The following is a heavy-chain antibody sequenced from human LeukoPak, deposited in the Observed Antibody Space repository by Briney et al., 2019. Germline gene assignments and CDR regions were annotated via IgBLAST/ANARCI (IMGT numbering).Heavy chain of an antibody. CDR3: ARVEYSYGRYYFDY. J-gene: IGHJ4*02. Sequence: SETLSLTCTVSDDSITMYYWTWIRQPPGKGLEWIGSIYHSGSTYYNPSLKSRVTISVDTSKNQFSLKLSSVTAADTAVYYCARVEYSYGRYYFDYWGQGTLVTVSS. CDR1: DDSITMYY. CDR2: IYHSGST. D-gene: IGHD5-18*01. V-gene: IGHV4-38-2*02.